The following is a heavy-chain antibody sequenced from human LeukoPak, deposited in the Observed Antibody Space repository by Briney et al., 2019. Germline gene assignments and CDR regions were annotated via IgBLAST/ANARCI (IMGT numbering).Heavy chain of an antibody. CDR1: GGSISSYY. V-gene: IGHV4-4*07. CDR3: ARDWTVGWFNWFDP. Sequence: SQTLSLTCAVSGGSISSYYWSWIRQPAGKGLEWIGRIYTSGSTNYNPSLKSRVTMSVDTSKNQFSLKLSSVTAADTAVYYCARDWTVGWFNWFDPWGQGTLVTVSS. D-gene: IGHD3-3*01. J-gene: IGHJ5*02. CDR2: IYTSGST.